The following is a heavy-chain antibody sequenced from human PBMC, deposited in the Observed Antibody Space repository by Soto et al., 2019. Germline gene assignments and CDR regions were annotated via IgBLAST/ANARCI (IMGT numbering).Heavy chain of an antibody. CDR1: GFTFSSYS. CDR3: ARVTNIMITFGGVIAHDAFEI. Sequence: GGSLRLSCAASGFTFSSYSMNWVRQAPGKGLEWVSSISSSSSYIYYADSVKGRFTISRDNAKNSLYLQMNSLRAEDTAVYYCARVTNIMITFGGVIAHDAFEIWGQGIMVTVSS. D-gene: IGHD3-16*02. V-gene: IGHV3-21*01. J-gene: IGHJ3*02. CDR2: ISSSSSYI.